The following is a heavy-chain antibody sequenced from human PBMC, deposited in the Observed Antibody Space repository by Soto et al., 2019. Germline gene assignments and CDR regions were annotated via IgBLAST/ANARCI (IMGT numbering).Heavy chain of an antibody. D-gene: IGHD2-2*01. CDR3: ASTRIPAALGAPNSRVFDV. Sequence: ELQLLESGGGLVQPGGSLRLSCAASGFTFHIYVMNWVRQAPGKGLEWVSGISESRGDSYYADSVKGRFTISRDNSKNTLYLQMNSLRVEDTAVYFCASTRIPAALGAPNSRVFDVWGQGTKVTVSS. J-gene: IGHJ3*01. CDR1: GFTFHIYV. CDR2: ISESRGDS. V-gene: IGHV3-23*01.